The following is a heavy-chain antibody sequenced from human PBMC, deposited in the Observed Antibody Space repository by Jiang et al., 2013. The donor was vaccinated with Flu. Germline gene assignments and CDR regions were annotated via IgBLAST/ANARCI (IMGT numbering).Heavy chain of an antibody. CDR3: ARGGCSGGSCYSDY. V-gene: IGHV3-30-3*01. D-gene: IGHD2-15*01. J-gene: IGHJ4*02. CDR2: ISYDGSNE. CDR1: GFTFSTYA. Sequence: VQLVESGGGVVQPGRSLRLSCAASGFTFSTYAMHWVRQAPGKGLDWVAVISYDGSNEYYADSVKGRFTISRDNSKNTLDLHMNSLRAEDTAVYYCARGGCSGGSCYSDYWGQGTLVTVSS.